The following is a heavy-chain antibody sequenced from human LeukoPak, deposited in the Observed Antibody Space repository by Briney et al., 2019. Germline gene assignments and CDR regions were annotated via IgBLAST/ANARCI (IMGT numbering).Heavy chain of an antibody. CDR3: ATEGPNYYMDV. CDR1: GGTFSKFG. J-gene: IGHJ6*03. CDR2: IIPMFGAA. V-gene: IGHV1-69*05. Sequence: GASVTVSCKASGGTFSKFGISWVRQAPGEGLEWMGGIIPMFGAANYAQKFQGRVTITTDESTTTAHMELISLTSDDTAVYFCATEGPNYYMDVWGKGTTVTVSS.